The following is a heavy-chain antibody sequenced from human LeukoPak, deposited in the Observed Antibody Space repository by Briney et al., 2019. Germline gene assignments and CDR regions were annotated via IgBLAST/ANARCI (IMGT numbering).Heavy chain of an antibody. J-gene: IGHJ6*04. CDR1: GFPFSDYY. CDR3: ARDRESSGWYLTPYYYGMDV. Sequence: GGSLRLSCAASGFPFSDYYMTWIRQAPGKGLEWISYIGSSSTYTHYADSVKGRFTISRDNAKNSLYLQMNSLRAEDTAVYYCARDRESSGWYLTPYYYGMDVWGKGTAVTVSS. D-gene: IGHD6-13*01. CDR2: IGSSSTYT. V-gene: IGHV3-11*06.